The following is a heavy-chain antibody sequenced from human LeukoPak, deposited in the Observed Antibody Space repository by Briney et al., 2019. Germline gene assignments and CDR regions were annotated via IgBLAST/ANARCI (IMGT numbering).Heavy chain of an antibody. CDR2: ISSSSSYI. CDR3: ARMGATGHDFWSGPLPHWFDP. Sequence: GGSLRLSCAASGFTFSSYSMKWVRQAPGKGLEWVSSISSSSSYIYYADSVKGRFTISRDNAKNSLYLQMNSLRAEDTAVYYCARMGATGHDFWSGPLPHWFDPWGQGTLVTVSS. CDR1: GFTFSSYS. V-gene: IGHV3-21*01. D-gene: IGHD3-3*01. J-gene: IGHJ5*02.